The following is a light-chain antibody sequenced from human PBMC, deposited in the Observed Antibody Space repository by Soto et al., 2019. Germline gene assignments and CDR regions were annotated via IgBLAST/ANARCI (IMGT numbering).Light chain of an antibody. V-gene: IGLV2-14*01. CDR1: SSDVGGYNY. CDR2: DVS. CDR3: SSYTSSTSYV. Sequence: QSVLTQPASVSGSPGQSITISCTGTSSDVGGYNYVSWYQQHPGKAPKLMIYDVSNRPSGVSNRFSGSEPGNTASLTISGLQAEDEADYYCSSYTSSTSYVFGTGTKVTVL. J-gene: IGLJ1*01.